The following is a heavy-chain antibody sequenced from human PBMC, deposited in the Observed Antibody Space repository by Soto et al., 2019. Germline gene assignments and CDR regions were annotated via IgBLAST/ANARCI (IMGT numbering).Heavy chain of an antibody. CDR2: IYWNDNE. V-gene: IGHV2-5*01. J-gene: IGHJ4*02. CDR1: GFSLTTTDMG. CDR3: LRSVLHHGQGSGYYGADC. D-gene: IGHD5-12*01. Sequence: QITLKESGPPLVKPTQTLTLTCSFSGFSLTTTDMGVGWIRQPPGKALEWLALIYWNDNEHYSPSLKSRLTITKDTSKDQVGLTITNLDPVDTATYYCLRSVLHHGQGSGYYGADCWGQGTPVTVSS.